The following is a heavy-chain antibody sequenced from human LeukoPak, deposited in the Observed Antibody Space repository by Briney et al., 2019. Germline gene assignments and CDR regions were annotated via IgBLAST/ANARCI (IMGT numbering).Heavy chain of an antibody. V-gene: IGHV3-23*01. CDR1: GFAFSSYA. CDR2: ISGSGVIT. CDR3: AKVFRSGDLFVSDY. Sequence: GGSLRLSCAASGFAFSSYAMSWARQAPGKGLEWVSSISGSGVITYYADSVKGRFSISRDNSKSTLYVQMNSLRAEDAASYYCAKVFRSGDLFVSDYWGQGTLVTVSS. D-gene: IGHD4-17*01. J-gene: IGHJ4*02.